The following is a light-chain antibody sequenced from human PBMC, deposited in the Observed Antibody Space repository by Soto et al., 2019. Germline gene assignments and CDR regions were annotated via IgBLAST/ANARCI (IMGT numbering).Light chain of an antibody. CDR3: HQFGSSPPAFT. CDR1: QSVSTRY. J-gene: IGKJ2*01. CDR2: GAS. Sequence: ESMLTQSPGTLSLSPGERATLSCRASQSVSTRYLAWYQQKPGQAPRRLIYGASIRATGIPDRFSGSGSGTDVTLTISRLEPEDFAVYYCHQFGSSPPAFTFGQGTKLEI. V-gene: IGKV3-20*01.